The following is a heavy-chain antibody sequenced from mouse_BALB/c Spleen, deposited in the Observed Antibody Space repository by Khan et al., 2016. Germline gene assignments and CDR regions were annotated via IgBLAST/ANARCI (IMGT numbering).Heavy chain of an antibody. Sequence: QVQLQQSGAELARPGASAKMSCKASGYTLTSYTMHWAKQKPGQGTEGNGYINPSRGNTNYNQKFKDKATLTADKSTSTAYMQLSSLTSEDSAVYYCARNSDYWGQGTTLTVSS. J-gene: IGHJ2*01. V-gene: IGHV1-4*01. CDR1: GYTLTSYT. CDR2: INPSRGNT. CDR3: ARNSDY.